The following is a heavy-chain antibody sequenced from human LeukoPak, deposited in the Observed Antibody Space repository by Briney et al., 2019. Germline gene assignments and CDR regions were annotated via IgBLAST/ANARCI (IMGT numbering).Heavy chain of an antibody. V-gene: IGHV1-18*01. CDR2: ISAYNGNT. CDR3: AREGHINYYDSSGIFDY. Sequence: ASVKVSCKASGYTFTSYGISWVRQAPGQGLEWMGWISAYNGNTNYAQKLQGRVTMTTDTSTSTAYMELRSLRSDDTAVYYCAREGHINYYDSSGIFDYWGQGTLVTVSS. D-gene: IGHD3-22*01. CDR1: GYTFTSYG. J-gene: IGHJ4*02.